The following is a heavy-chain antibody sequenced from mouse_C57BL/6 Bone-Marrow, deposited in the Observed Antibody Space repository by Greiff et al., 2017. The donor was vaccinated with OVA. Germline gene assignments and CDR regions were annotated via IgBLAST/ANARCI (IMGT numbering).Heavy chain of an antibody. CDR1: GYTFTSYG. CDR3: AREGLLKRTWLAY. CDR2: IYPRSGNT. V-gene: IGHV1-81*01. D-gene: IGHD1-3*01. Sequence: VQLQQSGAELARPGASVKLSCKASGYTFTSYGISWVKQRTGQGLEWIGEIYPRSGNTYYNEKFKGKATLTADKSSSTAYMELRSLTSEDSAVYFCAREGLLKRTWLAYWGQGTLVTVSA. J-gene: IGHJ3*01.